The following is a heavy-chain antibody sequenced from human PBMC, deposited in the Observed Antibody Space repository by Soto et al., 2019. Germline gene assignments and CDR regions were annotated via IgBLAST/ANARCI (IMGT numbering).Heavy chain of an antibody. V-gene: IGHV3-33*01. CDR1: GFTFSLYG. J-gene: IGHJ6*04. D-gene: IGHD3-16*01. CDR3: ARGLRGISFYGMDV. CDR2: IWYDGSNT. Sequence: QVQLVESGGGVVQPGRSLRLSCAASGFTFSLYGMHWVRQAPGKGLEWVAVIWYDGSNTFYADSVKGRFTISRDNSKNTLYLQMTRLRDEDTAVYYCARGLRGISFYGMDVWGKGTTVSVSS.